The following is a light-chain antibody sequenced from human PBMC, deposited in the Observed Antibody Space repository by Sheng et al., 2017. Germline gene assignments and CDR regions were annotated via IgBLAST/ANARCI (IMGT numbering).Light chain of an antibody. J-gene: IGKJ1*01. V-gene: IGKV1-5*03. Sequence: DIQMTQSPSTLSASVGDRVTITCRASQSISTWLAWYQQTPGKAPKLLIYKASSLQIGVPSRFSGSGSGTEFTLTISNLQPDDFATYYCQQYKSYSGTFGQGTKVDVK. CDR3: QQYKSYSGT. CDR2: KAS. CDR1: QSISTW.